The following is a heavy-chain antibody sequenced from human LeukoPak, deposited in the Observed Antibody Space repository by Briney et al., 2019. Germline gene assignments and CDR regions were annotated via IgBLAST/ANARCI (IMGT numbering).Heavy chain of an antibody. CDR3: AREEAVAALDY. Sequence: GRSLRLSCAASGFTFSSYAMHWVRQAPGKGLEWVAVISYDGSNKYYADSVKGRFTISRDNSKNTLYLQMSSLRAEDTAVYYCAREEAVAALDYWGQGTLVTASS. CDR2: ISYDGSNK. V-gene: IGHV3-30*04. J-gene: IGHJ4*02. D-gene: IGHD6-19*01. CDR1: GFTFSSYA.